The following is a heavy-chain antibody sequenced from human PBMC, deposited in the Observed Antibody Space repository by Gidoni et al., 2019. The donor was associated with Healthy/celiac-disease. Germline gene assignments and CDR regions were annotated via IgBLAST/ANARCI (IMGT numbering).Heavy chain of an antibody. CDR3: AKAGGILTAYWDY. CDR1: GFDFDDYA. Sequence: EVQLVESGGGLAQPGRSLRRSCAASGFDFDDYAMHWGRQAPGKGLEWVSGISWNSGSIGYADSVKGRFTISRDNAKNSLYLQMNSLRAEDTALYYCAKAGGILTAYWDYWGQGTLVTVSS. J-gene: IGHJ4*02. D-gene: IGHD3-9*01. CDR2: ISWNSGSI. V-gene: IGHV3-9*01.